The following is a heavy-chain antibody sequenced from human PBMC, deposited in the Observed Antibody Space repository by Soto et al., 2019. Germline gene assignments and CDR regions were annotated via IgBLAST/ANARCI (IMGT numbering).Heavy chain of an antibody. CDR2: IYPGDYET. Sequence: HGESLKISCQCSGYTFSNFWIAWVRQLPGKGLEWMGIIYPGDYETRYSPSFHGKVTISADRSIGTAYLQRSSLEASDSAFYFCARSPRSSPYFDYWGQGALVTVSS. V-gene: IGHV5-51*01. CDR3: ARSPRSSPYFDY. D-gene: IGHD6-13*01. CDR1: GYTFSNFW. J-gene: IGHJ4*02.